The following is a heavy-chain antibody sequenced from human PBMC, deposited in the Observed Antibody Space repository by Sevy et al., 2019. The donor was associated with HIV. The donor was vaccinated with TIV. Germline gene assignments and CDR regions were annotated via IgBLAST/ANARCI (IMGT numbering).Heavy chain of an antibody. CDR3: ARAYCSGGRCYSLAF. V-gene: IGHV1-18*01. J-gene: IGHJ4*02. Sequence: ASVKVSCKVSGYTFTTYRITWVRQAPGQGLESMGWISPHNCDTYYAQKFQGRVTLITDTSTTTAYMELRSLRSDDTAIDYCARAYCSGGRCYSLAFWGQGTLVTVSS. CDR2: ISPHNCDT. D-gene: IGHD2-15*01. CDR1: GYTFTTYR.